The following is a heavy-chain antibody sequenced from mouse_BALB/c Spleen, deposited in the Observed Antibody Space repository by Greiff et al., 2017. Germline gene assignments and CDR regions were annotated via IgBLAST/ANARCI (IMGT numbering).Heavy chain of an antibody. J-gene: IGHJ1*01. CDR3: ARSYYGSSFNWYFDV. CDR2: INPYNDGT. V-gene: IGHV1-14*01. Sequence: EVQVVESGPELVKPGASVKMSCKASGYTFTSYVMHWVKQKPGQGLEWIGYINPYNDGTKYNEKFKGKATLTSDKSSSTAYMELSSLTSEDSAVYYCARSYYGSSFNWYFDVWGAGTTVTVSS. D-gene: IGHD1-1*01. CDR1: GYTFTSYV.